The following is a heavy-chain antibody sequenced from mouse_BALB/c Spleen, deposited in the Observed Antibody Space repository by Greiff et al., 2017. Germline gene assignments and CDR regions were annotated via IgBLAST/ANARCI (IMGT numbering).Heavy chain of an antibody. CDR2: ISSGGSYT. J-gene: IGHJ4*01. V-gene: IGHV5-9-4*01. CDR1: GFTFSSYA. CDR3: ARDEGYYGSTDAMDY. D-gene: IGHD1-1*01. Sequence: EVKLVESGGGLVKPGGSLKLSCAAPGFTFSSYAMSWVRQSPEKRLEWVAEISSGGSYTYYPDTVTGRFTISRDNAKNTLYLEMSSLRSEDTAMYYCARDEGYYGSTDAMDYWGQGTSVTVSS.